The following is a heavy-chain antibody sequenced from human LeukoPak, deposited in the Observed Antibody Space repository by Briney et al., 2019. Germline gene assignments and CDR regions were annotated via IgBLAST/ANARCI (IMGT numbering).Heavy chain of an antibody. D-gene: IGHD6-13*01. CDR2: ISSSSSPI. CDR3: ARESATADTHFDY. V-gene: IGHV3-48*04. Sequence: GGSLRLSCAASGFTFSTYSMNWIRQAPGKGLEWISYISSSSSPIYYADSVKGRFTISRDNAKNSLYLQMNSLRAEDTAVYYCARESATADTHFDYWGQGTLVTVSS. CDR1: GFTFSTYS. J-gene: IGHJ4*02.